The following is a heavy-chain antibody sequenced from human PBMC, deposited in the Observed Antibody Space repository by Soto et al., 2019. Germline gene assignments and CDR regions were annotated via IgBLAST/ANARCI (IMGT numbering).Heavy chain of an antibody. CDR2: IYYSGST. Sequence: SETLSLTCTVSGGSISSYYWSWIRQPPGKGLEWIGDIYYSGSTNYNPSLKSRVTISVDTSKNQFSLKLSSVTAADTAVYSCAREGATTVVSKGAFDIWGQGTMVTVSS. D-gene: IGHD4-17*01. V-gene: IGHV4-59*01. J-gene: IGHJ3*02. CDR1: GGSISSYY. CDR3: AREGATTVVSKGAFDI.